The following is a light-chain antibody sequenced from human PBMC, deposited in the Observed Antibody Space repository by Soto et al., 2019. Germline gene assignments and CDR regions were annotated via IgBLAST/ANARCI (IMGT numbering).Light chain of an antibody. CDR2: DDR. J-gene: IGLJ3*02. CDR1: NIGGRS. CDR3: QVWDSSSDHWV. Sequence: SYELTQPPSVSVAPGQTARITCGGSNIGGRSVHWYQQKPGQAPILVVYDDRDRPSGIPERFSGSNSGNTATLTISRVEVGDEADYYCQVWDSSSDHWVFGGVTKVTVL. V-gene: IGLV3-21*02.